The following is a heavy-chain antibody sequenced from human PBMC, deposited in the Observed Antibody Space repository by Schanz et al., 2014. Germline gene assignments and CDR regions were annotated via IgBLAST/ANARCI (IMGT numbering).Heavy chain of an antibody. Sequence: VQLVESGGGAVRPGGSLRLSCAASGFTLSSYWMHWVRQVPGKGLEWVSCTNGDGTNAKYADSVKGRFTISRDNAKKTLSLQMISLRAEDTAIYFCTRSYYDFSWGSYRFRAFDMWGQGTTVIVSS. CDR1: GFTLSSYW. J-gene: IGHJ3*02. CDR2: TNGDGTNA. V-gene: IGHV3-74*01. D-gene: IGHD3-16*02. CDR3: TRSYYDFSWGSYRFRAFDM.